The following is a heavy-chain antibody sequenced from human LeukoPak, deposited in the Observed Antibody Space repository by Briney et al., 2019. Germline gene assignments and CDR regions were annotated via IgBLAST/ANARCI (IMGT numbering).Heavy chain of an antibody. D-gene: IGHD6-6*01. CDR1: GGSISSSSYY. Sequence: SETLSLTCTVSGGSISSSSYYWGWIRQPPGRGLEWIGSIYYSGSTYYNPSLKSRVTISVDTSKNQFSLKLSSVTAADTAVYYCARDFGSSETLLDYWCQGTLVTVSS. V-gene: IGHV4-39*07. CDR3: ARDFGSSETLLDY. CDR2: IYYSGST. J-gene: IGHJ4*02.